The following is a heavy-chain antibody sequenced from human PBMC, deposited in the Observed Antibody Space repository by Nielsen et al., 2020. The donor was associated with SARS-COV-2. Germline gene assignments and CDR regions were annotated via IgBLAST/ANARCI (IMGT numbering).Heavy chain of an antibody. CDR2: INTNTGNP. CDR3: ARDRRPGIAAAGPDYYYYGMDV. V-gene: IGHV7-4-1*02. D-gene: IGHD6-13*01. J-gene: IGHJ6*02. Sequence: ASVKVSCKASGYTFTSYAMNWVRQAPGQGLEWMGWINTNTGNPTYAQGFTGRFVFSLDTSVSTAYLQISSLTSEDTAVYYCARDRRPGIAAAGPDYYYYGMDVWGQGTTVTVSS. CDR1: GYTFTSYA.